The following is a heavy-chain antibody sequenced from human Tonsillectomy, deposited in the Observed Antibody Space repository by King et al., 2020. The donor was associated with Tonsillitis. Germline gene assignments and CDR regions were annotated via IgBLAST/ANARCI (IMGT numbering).Heavy chain of an antibody. Sequence: VQLQQWGAGLLKPSETLSLTCAVYGGSFSGYYWSWIRQPPGKGLEWIGEINHSGSTNYNPSLKSRVTISVDTSKNQFSLKLSSVTAADTAVYYWARVVAARIHAFDIWGQGTMVTVSS. D-gene: IGHD6-6*01. J-gene: IGHJ3*02. CDR3: ARVVAARIHAFDI. CDR1: GGSFSGYY. V-gene: IGHV4-34*01. CDR2: INHSGST.